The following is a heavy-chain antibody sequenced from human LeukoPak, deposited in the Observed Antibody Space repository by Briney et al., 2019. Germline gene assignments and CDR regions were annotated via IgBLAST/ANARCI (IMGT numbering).Heavy chain of an antibody. CDR1: GFTFSTYA. D-gene: IGHD6-13*01. V-gene: IGHV3-23*01. J-gene: IGHJ6*03. Sequence: GGSLRLSCAASGFTFSTYAVNWVRQAPGKGLEWVSAISGSGDSTYYADSVKGRFTISRDNSKNTLYLQMNSLRAEDTALYYCAKDMDGGYGNTWEGHMDVWGKGTTVTVS. CDR2: ISGSGDST. CDR3: AKDMDGGYGNTWEGHMDV.